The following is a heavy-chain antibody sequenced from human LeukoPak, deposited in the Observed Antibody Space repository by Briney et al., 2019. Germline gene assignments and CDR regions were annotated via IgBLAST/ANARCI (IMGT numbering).Heavy chain of an antibody. Sequence: PSETLSLTCTVSGGSISSSSYYWGWIRQPPGKGLEWIGSIYYSGSTYYNPSLKSRVTISVDTSKNQFSLKLSSVTAADTAVYYCAFYCSGGSCYYYYMDVWGKGTTVTISS. J-gene: IGHJ6*03. V-gene: IGHV4-39*01. CDR2: IYYSGST. CDR1: GGSISSSSYY. CDR3: AFYCSGGSCYYYYMDV. D-gene: IGHD2-15*01.